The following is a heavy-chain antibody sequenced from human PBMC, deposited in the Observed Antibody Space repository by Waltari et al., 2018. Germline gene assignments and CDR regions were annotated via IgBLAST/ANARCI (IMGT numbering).Heavy chain of an antibody. CDR3: ARGRYDILTGYYSYYYGMDV. D-gene: IGHD3-9*01. V-gene: IGHV1-69*08. CDR1: GGTFSSYA. CDR2: IIPIFGTA. J-gene: IGHJ6*02. Sequence: QVQLVQSGAEVKKPGSSVKVSCKASGGTFSSYAISWVRQAPGQGLEWMGRIIPIFGTANYAQKFQGRVTITADKSTSTAYMELSSLRSEDTAVYYCARGRYDILTGYYSYYYGMDVWGQGTTVTVSS.